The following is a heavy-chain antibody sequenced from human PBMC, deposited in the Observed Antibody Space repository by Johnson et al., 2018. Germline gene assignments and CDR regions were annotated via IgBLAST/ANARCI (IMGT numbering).Heavy chain of an antibody. V-gene: IGHV3-49*03. CDR2: IRSQAYGGTT. CDR3: AKHGDYAWDTPKNDAFDI. J-gene: IGHJ3*02. CDR1: GFTFGDYA. Sequence: VELVESGGGLVQPGRSLRLSCTASGFTFGDYAMSWFRQAPGKGLEWVGFIRSQAYGGTTEYAASVQGRFTISRDDSKSIAYLQMNSLRAEDTAVYYCAKHGDYAWDTPKNDAFDIWGQGTMVTVSS. D-gene: IGHD4-17*01.